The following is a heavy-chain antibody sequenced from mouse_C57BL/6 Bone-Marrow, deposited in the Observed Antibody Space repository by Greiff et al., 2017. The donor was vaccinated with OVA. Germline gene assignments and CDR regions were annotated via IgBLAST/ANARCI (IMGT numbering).Heavy chain of an antibody. V-gene: IGHV3-6*01. CDR2: ISYDGSN. CDR3: ARGNYYGSSRGTWFAY. D-gene: IGHD1-1*01. Sequence: EVQLQQSGPGLVKPSQSLSLTCSVTGYSITSGYYWNWIRKFPGNKLEWMGYISYDGSNNYNPSLKNRISITRDTSKNQFFLKLNSVTTEDTATYYCARGNYYGSSRGTWFAYWGQGTLVTVSA. J-gene: IGHJ3*01. CDR1: GYSITSGYY.